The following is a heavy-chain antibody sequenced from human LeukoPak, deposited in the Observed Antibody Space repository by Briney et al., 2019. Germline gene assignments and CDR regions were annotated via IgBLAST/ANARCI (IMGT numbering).Heavy chain of an antibody. CDR3: ARGRLGSVVFEGYYYFMDV. CDR1: AGSFSGYY. Sequence: PSETLSLTCAVYAGSFSGYYWSWIRQPPGKGLEWIGEVYNGGSTNYNPSLKSRVIISVDTSKNQFSLRLSSVTAADTAVYYCARGRLGSVVFEGYYYFMDVWGKGTTVTVSS. V-gene: IGHV4-34*01. J-gene: IGHJ6*03. D-gene: IGHD3-22*01. CDR2: VYNGGST.